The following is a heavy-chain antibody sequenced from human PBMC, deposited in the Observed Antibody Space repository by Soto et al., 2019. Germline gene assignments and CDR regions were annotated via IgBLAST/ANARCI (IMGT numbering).Heavy chain of an antibody. CDR2: IIPIFGTA. Sequence: QVQLVQSGAEVKKPGSSVKVSCKASGGTFSSYAISWVRQAPGQGLEWMGGIIPIFGTANYAQKFQGRVTITEDESTRTAYMELSSLRSEDTAVYYCARGWETTLYYYYYGMDVWGQGTTVTVSS. D-gene: IGHD1-26*01. CDR1: GGTFSSYA. CDR3: ARGWETTLYYYYYGMDV. V-gene: IGHV1-69*12. J-gene: IGHJ6*02.